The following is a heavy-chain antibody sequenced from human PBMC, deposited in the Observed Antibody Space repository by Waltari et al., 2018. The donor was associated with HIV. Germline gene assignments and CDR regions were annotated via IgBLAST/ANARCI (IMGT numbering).Heavy chain of an antibody. Sequence: QVQLVQSGAEVKKPGASVKVSCKASGYTFTSYYMHWVRQAPGQGLEWMGIINPSGGSTSYAQKFQGRVTMTRDTSTSTVYMELSSLRSEDTAVYYCARGAPYYYGSGSPYGMDVWGQGTTVTVSS. CDR3: ARGAPYYYGSGSPYGMDV. CDR2: INPSGGST. V-gene: IGHV1-46*01. J-gene: IGHJ6*02. D-gene: IGHD3-10*01. CDR1: GYTFTSYY.